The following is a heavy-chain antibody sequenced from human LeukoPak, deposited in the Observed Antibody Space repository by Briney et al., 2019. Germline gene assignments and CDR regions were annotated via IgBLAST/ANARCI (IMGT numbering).Heavy chain of an antibody. D-gene: IGHD3-3*01. Sequence: GGSLRLSCAASGFTFSSYEMNWVRQAPGKGLEWVSYISSSGSTIYYADSVKGRFTISRDNAKNSLYLQMNSLRAEDTAVYYCARVSSYYDFWSGYLYYMDVWGKGTTVTVSS. CDR1: GFTFSSYE. J-gene: IGHJ6*03. CDR3: ARVSSYYDFWSGYLYYMDV. V-gene: IGHV3-48*03. CDR2: ISSSGSTI.